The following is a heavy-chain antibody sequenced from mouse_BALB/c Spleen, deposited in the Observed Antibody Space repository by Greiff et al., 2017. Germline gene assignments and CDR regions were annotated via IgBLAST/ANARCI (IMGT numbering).Heavy chain of an antibody. V-gene: IGHV5-17*02. CDR1: GFTFSSFG. J-gene: IGHJ2*01. D-gene: IGHD2-3*01. Sequence: EVKLVESGGGLVQPGGSRKLSCAASGFTFSSFGMHWVRQAPEKGLEWVAYISSGSSTIYYADTVKGRFTISRDTPKNTLFLQMSSLRSEDTAMYYCARSDDGYNYFDYWGQGTTLTVSA. CDR2: ISSGSSTI. CDR3: ARSDDGYNYFDY.